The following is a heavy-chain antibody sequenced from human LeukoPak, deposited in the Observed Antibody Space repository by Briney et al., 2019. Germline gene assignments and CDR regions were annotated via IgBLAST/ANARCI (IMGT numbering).Heavy chain of an antibody. CDR1: GYTLTELS. V-gene: IGHV1-24*01. D-gene: IGHD3-22*01. CDR2: FDPEDGET. CDR3: ARTDYYYDSSGYYFQH. J-gene: IGHJ1*01. Sequence: GASVKVSCKVSGYTLTELSMHWVRQAPGKGLEWMGGFDPEDGETIYAQKFQGRVTITADESTSTAYMELSSLRSEDTAVYYCARTDYYYDSSGYYFQHWGQGTLVTVSS.